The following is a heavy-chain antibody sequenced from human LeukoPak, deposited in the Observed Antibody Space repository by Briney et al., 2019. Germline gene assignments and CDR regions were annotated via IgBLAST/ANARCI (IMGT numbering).Heavy chain of an antibody. Sequence: GGSLRLSCAASGFIVSGDFMSWVRQAPGEGLEWVSVIYSGGSTYYADSVKGRFTISRDNSKNTLYLQMNSLRAEDTAVYYCARGLDSTVTTFFDYWGQGTLVTVSS. V-gene: IGHV3-53*01. J-gene: IGHJ4*02. CDR1: GFIVSGDF. CDR3: ARGLDSTVTTFFDY. D-gene: IGHD4-11*01. CDR2: IYSGGST.